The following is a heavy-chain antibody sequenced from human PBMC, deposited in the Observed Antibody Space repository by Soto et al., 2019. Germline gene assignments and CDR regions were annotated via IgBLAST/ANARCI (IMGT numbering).Heavy chain of an antibody. CDR2: IFSTGST. CDR1: CGPIGGYD. Sequence: SETIPVPWSVVCGPIGGYDWRRIRQPPGKRLEWIGHIFSTGSTHYNPSLKSRVTISLGTSENQLSLSLTSVTATDTAVYYCARNPQGPLDFDLWAPGPLVTVSS. CDR3: ARNPQGPLDFDL. V-gene: IGHV4-59*01. J-gene: IGHJ4*02.